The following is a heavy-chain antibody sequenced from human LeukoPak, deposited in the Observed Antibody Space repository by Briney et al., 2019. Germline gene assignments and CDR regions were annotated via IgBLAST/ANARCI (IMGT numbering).Heavy chain of an antibody. V-gene: IGHV3-48*03. D-gene: IGHD3-10*01. Sequence: GGSLRLSCAASGFAFSSYEMNWVRQAPGKGLEWVSYIASGGGANRFYSESVKGRFTISRDNAKNSLYLHMNSLRAEDTGVYYCARIGTTTRGPAGLDVWGQGTTVTVSS. CDR1: GFAFSSYE. J-gene: IGHJ6*02. CDR2: IASGGGANR. CDR3: ARIGTTTRGPAGLDV.